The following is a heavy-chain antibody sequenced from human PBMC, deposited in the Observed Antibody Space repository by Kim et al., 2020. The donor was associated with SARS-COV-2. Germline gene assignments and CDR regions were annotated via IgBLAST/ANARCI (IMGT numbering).Heavy chain of an antibody. CDR1: GFTFSLYG. CDR2: IDDNGDCA. CDR3: ATQDDGFGGFLD. Sequence: GGSLRLSCGASGFTFSLYGMTWVRQAPGEGLEWISSIDDNGDCAVHADYVKGRFIMSRDNSKNTIFLQMNDLRPDDTALYYCATQDDGFGGFLDLGQ. V-gene: IGHV3-23*01. D-gene: IGHD3-10*01. J-gene: IGHJ1*01.